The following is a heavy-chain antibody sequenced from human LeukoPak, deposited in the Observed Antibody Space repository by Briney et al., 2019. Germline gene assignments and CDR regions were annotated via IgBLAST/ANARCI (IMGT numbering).Heavy chain of an antibody. CDR2: IIPILGIA. J-gene: IGHJ5*02. CDR3: ARSPGWGTSRLNPTSRPSMKGWFDP. CDR1: GGTFSSYA. Sequence: ASVKVSCKASGGTFSSYAISWVRQAPGQGLEWMGRIIPILGIANYAQKFQGRVTITADKSTSTAYMELSSLRSEDTAVYYCARSPGWGTSRLNPTSRPSMKGWFDPWGQGTLVTVSS. V-gene: IGHV1-69*04. D-gene: IGHD2-2*01.